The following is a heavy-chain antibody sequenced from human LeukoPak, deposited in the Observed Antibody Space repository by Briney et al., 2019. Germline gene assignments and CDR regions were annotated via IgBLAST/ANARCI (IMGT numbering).Heavy chain of an antibody. CDR3: ASLSGSYFEAPNFDY. J-gene: IGHJ4*02. V-gene: IGHV4-4*02. D-gene: IGHD1-26*01. CDR2: IYYSGST. CDR1: GGSISSSNW. Sequence: PSGTLSLTCAVSGGSISSSNWWSWVRQPPGKGLEWIGSIYYSGSTYYNPSLKSRVIISVDTSKNQFSLKLSSVTAADTAVYYCASLSGSYFEAPNFDYWGQGTLVTVSS.